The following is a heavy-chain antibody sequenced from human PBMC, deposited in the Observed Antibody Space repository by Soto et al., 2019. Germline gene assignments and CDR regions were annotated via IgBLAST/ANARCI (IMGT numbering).Heavy chain of an antibody. V-gene: IGHV6-1*01. D-gene: IGHD5-12*01. CDR3: ARGSGYDLNYYYYGMDV. CDR2: AFYRSKWYN. J-gene: IGHJ6*02. Sequence: SQTLSLTCDISGDNVSNNSAAWHWVRQSPSRGLEWLGRAFYRSKWYNDYALSVKSRIIINPDTSKNQFSLQLSSVTPDDTAVYYCARGSGYDLNYYYYGMDVWGQGTTVTVSS. CDR1: GDNVSNNSAA.